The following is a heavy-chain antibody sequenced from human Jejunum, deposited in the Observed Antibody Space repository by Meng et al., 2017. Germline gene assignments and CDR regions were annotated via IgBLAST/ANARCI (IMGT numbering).Heavy chain of an antibody. V-gene: IGHV1-2*06. Sequence: ASVKVSCKASGYIFIGYYIHWVRQAPGQGLEWMGRISPHSGGTRYAQKFEGRVTLTTDTSISTAYMELSGLRADDTAFYYRATVLDNPYYAPRDPDYWGQGTLVTVSS. CDR2: ISPHSGGT. J-gene: IGHJ4*01. CDR1: GYIFIGYY. D-gene: IGHD3/OR15-3a*01. CDR3: ATVLDNPYYAPRDPDY.